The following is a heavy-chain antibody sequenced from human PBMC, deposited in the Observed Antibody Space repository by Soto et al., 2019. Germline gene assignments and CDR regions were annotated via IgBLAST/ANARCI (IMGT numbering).Heavy chain of an antibody. CDR2: TTKTGSTS. V-gene: IGHV3-11*01. Sequence: QVQLVESGGDLVKPGGSLRLSCAASGFTFSDYFMSWIRQSPGKGLEWVSYTTKTGSTSKHADSVKGRFTISRDNARNSLYLQMISLRAEDTAIYYCASEMSGHYFSFDLWGRGTMVTVSS. CDR3: ASEMSGHYFSFDL. D-gene: IGHD3-3*01. J-gene: IGHJ3*01. CDR1: GFTFSDYF.